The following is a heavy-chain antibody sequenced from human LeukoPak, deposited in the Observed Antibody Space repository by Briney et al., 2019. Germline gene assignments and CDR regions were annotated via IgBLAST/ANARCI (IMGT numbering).Heavy chain of an antibody. CDR3: ASFRDTDN. CDR1: GLTFSNVL. V-gene: IGHV3-74*01. Sequence: GGSLRLSCEVSGLTFSNVLMHWVRQAPGQGLVWASRINTAGSTVYADPVKGRFTISRDNAKNMVYLQMNSLRAEDTAVYYCASFRDTDNWGRGTMVTVSS. CDR2: INTAGST. D-gene: IGHD2-21*01. J-gene: IGHJ3*01.